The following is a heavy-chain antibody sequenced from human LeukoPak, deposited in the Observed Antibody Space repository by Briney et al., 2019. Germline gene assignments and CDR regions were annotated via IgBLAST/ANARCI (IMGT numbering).Heavy chain of an antibody. CDR2: INWNGGST. J-gene: IGHJ4*02. CDR3: ARDLAVAGSDY. V-gene: IGHV3-20*04. D-gene: IGHD6-19*01. CDR1: GFTFSDYY. Sequence: GGSLRLSCAASGFTFSDYYMSWIRQAPGKGLEWVSGINWNGGSTGYADSVKGRFTISRDNAKNSLYLQMNSLRAEDTALYYCARDLAVAGSDYWGQGTLVTVSS.